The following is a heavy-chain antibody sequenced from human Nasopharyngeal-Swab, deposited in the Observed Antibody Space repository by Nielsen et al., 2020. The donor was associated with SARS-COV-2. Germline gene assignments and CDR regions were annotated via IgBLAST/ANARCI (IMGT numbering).Heavy chain of an antibody. CDR1: GGTFSSYA. CDR3: ARAFPGSSGWYPFDY. CDR2: IIPIFGTA. J-gene: IGHJ4*02. V-gene: IGHV1-69*13. Sequence: SVKVSCKASGGTFSSYAISWVRQAPGQGLEWMGGIIPIFGTANYAQKFQGRVTITADESTSTAYMELSSLRSEDTAVYYCARAFPGSSGWYPFDYWGQGTLVTVSS. D-gene: IGHD6-19*01.